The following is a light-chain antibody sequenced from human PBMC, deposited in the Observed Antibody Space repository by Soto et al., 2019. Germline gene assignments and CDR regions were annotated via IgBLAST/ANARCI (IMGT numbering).Light chain of an antibody. CDR1: QSVRNNY. J-gene: IGKJ4*01. CDR2: DAS. Sequence: EIVLTHSQGTLSLSPGEIATLSCRASQSVRNNYLAWYQQKPVQAPRLLIYDASSRATGIPDRFIGGGSGTDFTLTISRLEPEDFAVYYCQQFSSYPLTFGGGTKVDIK. V-gene: IGKV3-20*01. CDR3: QQFSSYPLT.